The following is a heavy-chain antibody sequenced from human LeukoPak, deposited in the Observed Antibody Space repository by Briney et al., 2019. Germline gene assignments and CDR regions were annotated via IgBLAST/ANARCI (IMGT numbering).Heavy chain of an antibody. D-gene: IGHD1-26*01. Sequence: SVKVSCKASGGTFSSYAISWVRQAPGQGLEWMGGIIPIFGTANYAQKFQGRVTITADESTSTAYMELSSLRSEDTAVYYCAGRGSYHTYYFDYWGQGTLVTVSS. CDR1: GGTFSSYA. V-gene: IGHV1-69*13. CDR2: IIPIFGTA. CDR3: AGRGSYHTYYFDY. J-gene: IGHJ4*02.